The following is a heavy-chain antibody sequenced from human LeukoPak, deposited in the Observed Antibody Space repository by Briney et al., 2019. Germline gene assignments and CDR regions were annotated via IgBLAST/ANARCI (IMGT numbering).Heavy chain of an antibody. CDR3: AKGRDFWSGSHY. D-gene: IGHD3-3*01. CDR1: GFTFSSYA. V-gene: IGHV3-23*01. Sequence: GGSLRLSCAASGFTFSSYAMSWVRQAPGKGLEWVSAISGSGGSIYCADSVKGRFTISRDNSKNTLYLQMNSLRAEDTAVYYCAKGRDFWSGSHYWGQGTLVTVSP. J-gene: IGHJ4*02. CDR2: ISGSGGSI.